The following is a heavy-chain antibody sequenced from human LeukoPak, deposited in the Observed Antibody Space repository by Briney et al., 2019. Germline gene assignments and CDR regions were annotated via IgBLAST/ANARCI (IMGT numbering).Heavy chain of an antibody. CDR1: GFTFSNAW. CDR3: ARDYYYDSGGYYSFDY. D-gene: IGHD3-22*01. CDR2: ISYDGSNE. V-gene: IGHV3-30*03. J-gene: IGHJ4*02. Sequence: GGSLRLSCAASGFTFSNAWMSWVRQAPGKGLEWVAVISYDGSNEYYADSVKGRFTISRDNSRNTLYLQMNNSMRAEDTAVYYCARDYYYDSGGYYSFDYWGQGTLVTVSS.